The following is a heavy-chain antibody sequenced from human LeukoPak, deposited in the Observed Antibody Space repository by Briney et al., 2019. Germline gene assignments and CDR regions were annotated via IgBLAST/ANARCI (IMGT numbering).Heavy chain of an antibody. Sequence: GGSLRLSCAASGFTFSSYAMSWVRQAPGKGLEWVSAISGSGGSTYYADSVKGRFTISRDNSKNTLYLQMNSLRAEDTAVYYCARRYCSSTSCLFDYWGQGTLVTVSS. J-gene: IGHJ4*02. V-gene: IGHV3-23*01. CDR2: ISGSGGST. CDR1: GFTFSSYA. D-gene: IGHD2-2*01. CDR3: ARRYCSSTSCLFDY.